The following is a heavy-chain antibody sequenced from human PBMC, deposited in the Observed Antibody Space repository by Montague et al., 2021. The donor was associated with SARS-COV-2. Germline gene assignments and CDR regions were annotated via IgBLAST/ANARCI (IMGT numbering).Heavy chain of an antibody. J-gene: IGHJ3*01. D-gene: IGHD3-10*01. CDR1: GFSLTSSGMC. CDR3: ARTFGSGNYPDAFDF. CDR2: IDWDDDK. V-gene: IGHV2-70*11. Sequence: PALVKPTQTLTLTCTFSGFSLTSSGMCVSWTRQPPGKALEWLARIDWDDDKYYTTSLRSRLAISKDTSRNRVVLTMTNVDPLDTATYYCARTFGSGNYPDAFDFWGQGTMVTVSS.